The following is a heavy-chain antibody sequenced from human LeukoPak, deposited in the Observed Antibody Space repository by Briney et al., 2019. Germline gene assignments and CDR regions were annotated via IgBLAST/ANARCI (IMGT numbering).Heavy chain of an antibody. J-gene: IGHJ4*02. CDR3: ARIYYFGDNNWRYFDN. D-gene: IGHD3-10*01. CDR1: GFTFNSYW. V-gene: IGHV3-7*01. Sequence: PGGSLRLSCAASGFTFNSYWMXXXXXXPXXXXXXXXXXXPDGSEKQYGDSVKGRXXXSRDNAKNSLYLQMNSLRAEDTAIYYCARIYYFGDNNWRYFDNWGQGTLVTVSS. CDR2: XXPDGSEK.